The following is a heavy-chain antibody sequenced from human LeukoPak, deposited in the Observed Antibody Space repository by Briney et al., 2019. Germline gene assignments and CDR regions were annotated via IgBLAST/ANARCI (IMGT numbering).Heavy chain of an antibody. V-gene: IGHV3-9*01. CDR3: AKVGSGGAFDI. CDR2: ISWNSGSI. CDR1: GFTFDDYA. J-gene: IGHJ3*02. D-gene: IGHD2-15*01. Sequence: GRSLRLSCAASGFTFDDYAMHWVRQAPGKGLEWVSGISWNSGSIGYADSVKGRFTISRDNAKNSLYLQMNSLRAEDTALYYCAKVGSGGAFDIWGQGTMVTVSS.